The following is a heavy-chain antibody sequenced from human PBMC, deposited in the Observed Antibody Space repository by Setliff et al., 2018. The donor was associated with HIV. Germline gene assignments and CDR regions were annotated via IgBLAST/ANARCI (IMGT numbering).Heavy chain of an antibody. CDR3: ARFTVVVFGAGEPSWFDP. CDR1: GDSIISGDYY. Sequence: SETLSLTCTVSGDSIISGDYYWSWIRQSPGKGLEWIGHIHYKGNIDYNASLKSRLAISSDTSKNQCSLNLSSVIAADTAIYFCARFTVVVFGAGEPSWFDPWGQGILVTVSS. D-gene: IGHD2-15*01. V-gene: IGHV4-30-4*08. CDR2: IHYKGNI. J-gene: IGHJ5*02.